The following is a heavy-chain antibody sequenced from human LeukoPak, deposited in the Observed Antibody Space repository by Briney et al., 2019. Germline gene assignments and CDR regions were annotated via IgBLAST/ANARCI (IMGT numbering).Heavy chain of an antibody. J-gene: IGHJ4*02. D-gene: IGHD2-2*01. Sequence: SVKVSCKASGCTFTDYYLHWVRQAPGQGFEWMGWINPNSGDTNYAQKFQGRVTMTRDTSISTAHMEMSRLRSDDTAVYYCARANFLYCSSTTRLLDYWGQGTLVTVSS. CDR2: INPNSGDT. CDR1: GCTFTDYY. V-gene: IGHV1-2*02. CDR3: ARANFLYCSSTTRLLDY.